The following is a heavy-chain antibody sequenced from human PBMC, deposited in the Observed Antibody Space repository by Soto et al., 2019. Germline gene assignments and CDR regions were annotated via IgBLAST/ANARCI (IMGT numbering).Heavy chain of an antibody. J-gene: IGHJ6*03. CDR2: INHSGST. Sequence: NPSETLSLTCAVYGGSFSGYYWSWIRQPPGKGLEWIGEINHSGSTNYNPSLKSRVTISVDTSKNQFSLKLSSVTAADTAVYYCAREGGGSTYYYGSGSYYRNNYYYYYMDVWGKGTTVTVS. V-gene: IGHV4-34*01. CDR3: AREGGGSTYYYGSGSYYRNNYYYYYMDV. CDR1: GGSFSGYY. D-gene: IGHD3-10*01.